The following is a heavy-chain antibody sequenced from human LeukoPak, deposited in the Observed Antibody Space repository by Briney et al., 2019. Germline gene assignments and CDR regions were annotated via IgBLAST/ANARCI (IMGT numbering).Heavy chain of an antibody. Sequence: GGSLRLSCAASEFTFSSYAMGWVRQAPGNGLEWVSSINGSGDNTYYAYSGKGRFTSAIDNSNKTLYLQMNSLRADDTALYHCAKDYTTMTRGFDYWGQGTLVTVSA. CDR3: AKDYTTMTRGFDY. CDR2: INGSGDNT. V-gene: IGHV3-23*01. CDR1: EFTFSSYA. D-gene: IGHD4-17*01. J-gene: IGHJ4*02.